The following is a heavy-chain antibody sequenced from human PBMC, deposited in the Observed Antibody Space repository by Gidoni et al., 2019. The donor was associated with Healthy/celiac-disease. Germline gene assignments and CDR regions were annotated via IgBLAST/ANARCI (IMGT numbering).Heavy chain of an antibody. V-gene: IGHV4-34*01. J-gene: IGHJ4*02. Sequence: QVQLQQWGAGLLKPSETLSRTCAVYGGSFSGYYRSWIRQPPGKGLEWIGEINHNGSTNYNPSLKSRVTISVDTSKNQFSLKLSSVTAADTAVYYCAREWYYFDYWGQGTLVTVSS. CDR3: AREWYYFDY. D-gene: IGHD2-8*01. CDR2: INHNGST. CDR1: GGSFSGYY.